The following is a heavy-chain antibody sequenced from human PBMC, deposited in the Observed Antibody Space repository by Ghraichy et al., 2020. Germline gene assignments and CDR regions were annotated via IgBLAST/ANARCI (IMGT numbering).Heavy chain of an antibody. Sequence: GGSLRLSCAASGFTFSDYYMTWIRQAPGKGLEWVSYISRSGSTIYYADSVKGRFTISRDNAKNSLYLQMNSLRDEDTAVYYCARDRVSTNCYELDPWGQGTLVTVSS. CDR1: GFTFSDYY. D-gene: IGHD2-2*01. J-gene: IGHJ5*02. CDR3: ARDRVSTNCYELDP. CDR2: ISRSGSTI. V-gene: IGHV3-11*01.